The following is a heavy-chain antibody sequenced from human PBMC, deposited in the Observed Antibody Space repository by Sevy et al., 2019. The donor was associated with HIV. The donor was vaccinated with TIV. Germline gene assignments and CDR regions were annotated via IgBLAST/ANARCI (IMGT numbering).Heavy chain of an antibody. Sequence: LSLTCAASGFTVNSNYMTWVRQAPGKGLEGVSVICSDGTTYHGDSVKDRFTISRDNFKNTLYLQMNSLRAEDTAVYYCARGKSGYGYALNYWGQGTLVTVSS. D-gene: IGHD5-18*01. CDR3: ARGKSGYGYALNY. CDR2: ICSDGTT. V-gene: IGHV3-66*01. CDR1: GFTVNSNY. J-gene: IGHJ4*02.